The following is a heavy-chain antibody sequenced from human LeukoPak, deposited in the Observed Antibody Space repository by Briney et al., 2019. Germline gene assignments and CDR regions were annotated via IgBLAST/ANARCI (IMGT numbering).Heavy chain of an antibody. D-gene: IGHD6-6*01. J-gene: IGHJ4*02. V-gene: IGHV3-30*02. CDR1: RFTFSNYG. CDR2: IWYDGSNK. Sequence: GGSLRLSCAASRFTFSNYGMHWVRQAPGKGLEGVAVIWYDGSNKYYADSPKGRFTISRGNSKNTLYLQMNSLRAEDTAVYYCEKAPSRGHLDHRGPGTPVTVSS. CDR3: EKAPSRGHLDH.